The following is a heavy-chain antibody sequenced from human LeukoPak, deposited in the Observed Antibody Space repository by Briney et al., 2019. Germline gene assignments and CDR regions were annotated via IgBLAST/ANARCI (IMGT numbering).Heavy chain of an antibody. CDR3: AKGLGVASLIVDALDM. D-gene: IGHD3/OR15-3a*01. CDR2: ITWNSGSV. Sequence: GGSLILSCAASGFTFHDYAMHWVRQVPGKGLEWVSGITWNSGSVLYADSVRGRFTISRDNAKNSLYLQMNSLRPEDMAFYYCAKGLGVASLIVDALDMWGQGTIVTV. J-gene: IGHJ3*02. V-gene: IGHV3-9*03. CDR1: GFTFHDYA.